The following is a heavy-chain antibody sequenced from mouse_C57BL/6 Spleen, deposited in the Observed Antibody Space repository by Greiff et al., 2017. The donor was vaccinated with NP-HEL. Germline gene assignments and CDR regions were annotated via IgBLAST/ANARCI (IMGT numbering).Heavy chain of an antibody. CDR1: GYTFTDYN. Sequence: VQLQQSGPELVKPGASVKIPCKASGYTFTDYNMDWVKQSHGKSLEWIGDINPNNGGTIYNQKFKGKATLTVDKSSSTAYMELRSLTSEDTAVNYCARSRDSSGLAYWGQGTLVTVSA. CDR3: ARSRDSSGLAY. D-gene: IGHD3-2*02. J-gene: IGHJ3*01. V-gene: IGHV1-18*01. CDR2: INPNNGGT.